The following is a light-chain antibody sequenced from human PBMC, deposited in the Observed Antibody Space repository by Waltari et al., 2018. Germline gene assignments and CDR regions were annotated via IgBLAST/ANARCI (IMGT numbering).Light chain of an antibody. V-gene: IGKV1-5*03. CDR1: RSISKW. CDR2: KAT. J-gene: IGKJ4*01. Sequence: DIQMTQSPSTLSASVGDRVTITCRASRSISKWLAWYQQKPGKVPKLLIYKATYLQSGVPSRFSGIGSGTEFTLTISSLQPDDFATYYCQQYDNFPLTFGGGTKVEIK. CDR3: QQYDNFPLT.